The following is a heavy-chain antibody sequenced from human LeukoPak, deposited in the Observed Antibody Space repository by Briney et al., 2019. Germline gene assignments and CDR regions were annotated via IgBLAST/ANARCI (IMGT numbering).Heavy chain of an antibody. D-gene: IGHD3-10*01. CDR2: ISYDGSSE. Sequence: GGSLRLSCAASGFTFNSYAMHWVRQAPGKGLEWVALISYDGSSEYYADSVKGRFTISRDNSRNTLYLQMNSLRAEDTAVYYCAKDINIYSDGIDYWGQGTLVTVSS. V-gene: IGHV3-30-3*01. J-gene: IGHJ4*02. CDR1: GFTFNSYA. CDR3: AKDINIYSDGIDY.